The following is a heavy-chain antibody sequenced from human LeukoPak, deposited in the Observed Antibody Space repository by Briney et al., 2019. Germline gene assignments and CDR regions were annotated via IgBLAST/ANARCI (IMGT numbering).Heavy chain of an antibody. Sequence: GGSLRLSCAASGFTFSGYAMSWVRQAPGKGLEWVSAISGSGGSTYYADSVKGRFTISRDNSKNTLYLQMNSLRAEDTAVYYCAKDRHMVRGVINYWGQGTLVTVSS. CDR1: GFTFSGYA. D-gene: IGHD3-10*01. J-gene: IGHJ4*02. V-gene: IGHV3-23*01. CDR2: ISGSGGST. CDR3: AKDRHMVRGVINY.